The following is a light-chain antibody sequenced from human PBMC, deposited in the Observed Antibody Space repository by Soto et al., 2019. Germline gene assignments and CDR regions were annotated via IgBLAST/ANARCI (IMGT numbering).Light chain of an antibody. J-gene: IGKJ1*01. CDR2: GAS. V-gene: IGKV3-20*01. CDR1: QSVSSNY. CDR3: QQYGSLSWT. Sequence: DIVLTQSPGTLSLSPGERSTLSCRASQSVSSNYLAWYQQKPGQAPRLLIYGASTRATGVPDRFSGRGSGTDFTLTISRLEPEYFAVYHCQQYGSLSWTFGQGTKVKIK.